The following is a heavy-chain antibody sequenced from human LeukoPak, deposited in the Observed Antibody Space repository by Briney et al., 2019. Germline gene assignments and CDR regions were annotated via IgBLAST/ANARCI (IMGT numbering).Heavy chain of an antibody. CDR1: GYTFINYG. CDR2: ISAYNGNT. J-gene: IGHJ6*02. Sequence: ASVKVSCKASGYTFINYGISWVRQAPGQGLEWMGWISAYNGNTNYAQKLQGRVTMTTDTSTSTAYMELRSLRSDDTAVYYCARVFQGAVAGGEDVWGQGTTVTVSS. CDR3: ARVFQGAVAGGEDV. D-gene: IGHD6-19*01. V-gene: IGHV1-18*01.